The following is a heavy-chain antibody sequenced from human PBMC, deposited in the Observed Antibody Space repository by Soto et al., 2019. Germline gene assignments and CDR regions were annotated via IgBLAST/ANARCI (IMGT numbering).Heavy chain of an antibody. CDR1: GGSISSSSYY. CDR3: ARHRRSGIVLLPPYYTDY. CDR2: IYYSGST. Sequence: PSETLSLTCTVSGGSISSSSYYWGWIRQPPGKGLEWIGSIYYSGSTYYNPSLKSRVTISVDTSKNQFSLKLSSVTAADTAVYYCARHRRSGIVLLPPYYTDYWGQATLVTVSS. D-gene: IGHD1-26*01. V-gene: IGHV4-39*01. J-gene: IGHJ4*02.